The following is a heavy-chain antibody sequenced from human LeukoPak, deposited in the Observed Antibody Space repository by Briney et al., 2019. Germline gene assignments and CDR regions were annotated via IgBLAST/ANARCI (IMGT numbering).Heavy chain of an antibody. D-gene: IGHD6-19*01. CDR2: ISAYNGNT. J-gene: IGHJ6*02. CDR1: GYTFTSYG. V-gene: IGHV1-18*01. Sequence: ASVKVSCKASGYTFTSYGISWVRQAPGQGLEWMGWISAYNGNTNYAQKLQGRATMTTDTSTSTAYMELRSLRSDDTAVYYCARVGSGWYGYYYYGMDVWGQGTTVTVSS. CDR3: ARVGSGWYGYYYYGMDV.